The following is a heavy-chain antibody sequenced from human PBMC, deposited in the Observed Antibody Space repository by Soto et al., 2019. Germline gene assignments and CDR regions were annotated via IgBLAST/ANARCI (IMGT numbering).Heavy chain of an antibody. CDR1: GFTFSSYS. D-gene: IGHD6-19*01. CDR3: ARDPTAGIAVAESAFDI. V-gene: IGHV3-21*01. J-gene: IGHJ3*02. Sequence: EVQLVESGGGLVKPGGSLRLSCAASGFTFSSYSMNWVRQAPGKGLAWVSSISSSSSYIYYADSVKGRFTISRDNAKNSLYLQMNSLRAEDTAVYYCARDPTAGIAVAESAFDIWGQGTMVTVSS. CDR2: ISSSSSYI.